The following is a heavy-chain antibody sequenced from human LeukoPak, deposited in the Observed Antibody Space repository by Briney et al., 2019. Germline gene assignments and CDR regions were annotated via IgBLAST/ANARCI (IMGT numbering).Heavy chain of an antibody. D-gene: IGHD6-19*01. CDR1: GFTFSIYA. Sequence: GGSLRLSCAASGFTFSIYAMSWVRQAPGKGLEWVSAISGSGGSTYYADSVKGRFTISRDNSKNTLYLQMNSLRAEDTAVYYCAKDGLGGPAVAGTFFDYWGQGTLVTVSS. V-gene: IGHV3-23*01. J-gene: IGHJ4*02. CDR3: AKDGLGGPAVAGTFFDY. CDR2: ISGSGGST.